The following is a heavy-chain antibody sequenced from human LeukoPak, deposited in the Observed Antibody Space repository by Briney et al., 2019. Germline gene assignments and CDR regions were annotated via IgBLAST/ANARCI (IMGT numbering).Heavy chain of an antibody. V-gene: IGHV4-31*03. J-gene: IGHJ5*02. CDR2: IYYSGST. CDR1: GGSISGYY. CDR3: ARGTVGYSSSWYGIRFDP. Sequence: SETLSLTCTVSGGSISGYYWSWIRQHPGKGLEWIGYIYYSGSTYYNPSLKSRVTISVDTSKNQFSLKLSSVTAADTAVYYCARGTVGYSSSWYGIRFDPWGQGTLVTVSS. D-gene: IGHD6-13*01.